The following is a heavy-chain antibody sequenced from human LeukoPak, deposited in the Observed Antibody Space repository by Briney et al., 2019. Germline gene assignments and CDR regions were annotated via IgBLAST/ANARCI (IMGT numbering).Heavy chain of an antibody. D-gene: IGHD3-22*01. V-gene: IGHV1-8*03. J-gene: IGHJ4*02. Sequence: GASVKVSCKASGYTFTSYDINWVRQATGQGLEWMGWMNPNSGNTGYAQKFQGRVTITRNTSISTAYMELSSLRSEDTAVYYCARGFIVGPAGYYYVLDYWGQGTLVTVSS. CDR1: GYTFTSYD. CDR2: MNPNSGNT. CDR3: ARGFIVGPAGYYYVLDY.